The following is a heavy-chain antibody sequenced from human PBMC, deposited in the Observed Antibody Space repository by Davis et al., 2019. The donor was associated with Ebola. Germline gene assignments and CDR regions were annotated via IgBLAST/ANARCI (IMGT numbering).Heavy chain of an antibody. V-gene: IGHV3-73*01. CDR1: GFTFSNAW. CDR2: IRSKANSYAT. J-gene: IGHJ4*02. D-gene: IGHD1-26*01. CDR3: TRTVGAIDY. Sequence: GGSLRLSCVATGFTFSNAWMSWVRQASGKGLEWVGRIRSKANSYATAYAASVKGRFTISRDDSKNTAYLQMNSLKTEDTAVYYCTRTVGAIDYWGQGTLVTVSS.